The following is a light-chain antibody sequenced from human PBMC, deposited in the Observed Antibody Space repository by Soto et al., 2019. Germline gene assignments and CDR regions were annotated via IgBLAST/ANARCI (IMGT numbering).Light chain of an antibody. Sequence: QSALTQPPSASGSPGQSVTISCTGNSSDVAAYNYVSWYQQHPGKAPKLLIYEVSKRPSGVPDRFSGSKSGNTASLTVSGLQAEDEADYYCSSYTGNNNPYVFGTGTKVTVL. J-gene: IGLJ1*01. CDR1: SSDVAAYNY. CDR3: SSYTGNNNPYV. V-gene: IGLV2-8*01. CDR2: EVS.